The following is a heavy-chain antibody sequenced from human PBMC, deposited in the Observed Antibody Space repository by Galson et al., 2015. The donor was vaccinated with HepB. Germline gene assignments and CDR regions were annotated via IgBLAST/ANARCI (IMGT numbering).Heavy chain of an antibody. V-gene: IGHV3-23*01. J-gene: IGHJ4*02. Sequence: SLRLSCAASGFSFSTYGMSWVRQAPGKGLEWVSGISGSGGYTKYADSVKGRFTISRDNSKNTLYLAMNSLRAEDTAVYYCAKDLIAVAGTGRYFDYWGQGTLVTVSS. D-gene: IGHD6-19*01. CDR1: GFSFSTYG. CDR3: AKDLIAVAGTGRYFDY. CDR2: ISGSGGYT.